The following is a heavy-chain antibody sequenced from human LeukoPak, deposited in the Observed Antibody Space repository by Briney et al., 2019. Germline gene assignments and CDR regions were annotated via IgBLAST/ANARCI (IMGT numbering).Heavy chain of an antibody. J-gene: IGHJ4*02. CDR1: GFTVSSNY. CDR2: IYSGGST. D-gene: IGHD5-12*01. V-gene: IGHV3-53*01. Sequence: GGSLRLSCAASGFTVSSNYISWVRQAPGKGLEWVSLIYSGGSTYYADSVKGRFTISRDNSKNTLYLQMNNLRAEDTAVYYCARGGRATRTLHYWGQGTLVTVSS. CDR3: ARGGRATRTLHY.